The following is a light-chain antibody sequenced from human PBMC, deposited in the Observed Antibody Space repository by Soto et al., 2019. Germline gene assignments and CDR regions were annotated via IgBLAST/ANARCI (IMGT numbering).Light chain of an antibody. CDR2: AAS. CDR1: QGISSY. Sequence: DIQLTQSPSFLSASVGDRVTISCRASQGISSYLAWYQHKPGKAPNLLISAASTLQSGVPSRFSGSGSGTEFTLTISSLQPEDFATYYCQQLNSYPLSFGGGTKV. CDR3: QQLNSYPLS. V-gene: IGKV1-9*01. J-gene: IGKJ4*01.